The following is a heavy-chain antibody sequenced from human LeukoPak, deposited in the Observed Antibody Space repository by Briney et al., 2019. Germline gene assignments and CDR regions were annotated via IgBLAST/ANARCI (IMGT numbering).Heavy chain of an antibody. J-gene: IGHJ3*02. CDR2: ISGSGSTI. CDR3: ARDTVVRGVLKDAFDI. D-gene: IGHD3-10*01. Sequence: GGSLRLSCAASGFTFSDHYMSWIRQSPGKGLEWVSYISGSGSTIYYADSVRGRFTISRDNSKNTLYLQMNSLRAEDTAVYYCARDTVVRGVLKDAFDIWGQGTMVTVSS. CDR1: GFTFSDHY. V-gene: IGHV3-11*04.